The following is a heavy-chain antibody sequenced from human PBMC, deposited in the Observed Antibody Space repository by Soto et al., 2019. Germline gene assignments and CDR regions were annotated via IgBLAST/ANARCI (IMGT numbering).Heavy chain of an antibody. CDR2: ISAYNGNT. D-gene: IGHD6-13*01. J-gene: IGHJ5*02. Sequence: ASVKVSCKASGYTFTSYGISWVRQAPGQGLEWMGWISAYNGNTNYAQKLQGRVTMTTDTSTSTAYMELRSLRSDDTAVYYCARVRDHAAGPYDWLDPWGQGTLVTVSA. CDR1: GYTFTSYG. CDR3: ARVRDHAAGPYDWLDP. V-gene: IGHV1-18*01.